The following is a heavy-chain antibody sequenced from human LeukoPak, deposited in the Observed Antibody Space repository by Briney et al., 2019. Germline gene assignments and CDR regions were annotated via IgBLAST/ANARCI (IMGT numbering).Heavy chain of an antibody. J-gene: IGHJ6*03. Sequence: GGSLRLSCAASGFTFSSYGMSWVRQAPGKGLEWVSAISGSGGSTYYADSVKGRFTISRDNSKNTLYLQMNSLRAEDTAVYYCAKLGYYYYYMDVWGKGTTVTISS. V-gene: IGHV3-23*01. CDR1: GFTFSSYG. CDR3: AKLGYYYYYMDV. CDR2: ISGSGGST.